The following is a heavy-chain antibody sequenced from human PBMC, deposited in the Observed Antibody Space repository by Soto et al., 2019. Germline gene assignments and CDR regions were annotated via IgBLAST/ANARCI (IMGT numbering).Heavy chain of an antibody. D-gene: IGHD2-8*01. CDR3: ARDRMVFNY. CDR2: VTTDTI. V-gene: IGHV3-11*01. Sequence: QVQLVESGGGLVKAGESLTLSCAASGFTFSDYFMTWIRQAPGKGLEWVSYVTTDTIHYADAVKGRFTLSRDSAKNSLYPQMINLRAEDTGVYYCARDRMVFNYWGQGALVTVSS. J-gene: IGHJ4*02. CDR1: GFTFSDYF.